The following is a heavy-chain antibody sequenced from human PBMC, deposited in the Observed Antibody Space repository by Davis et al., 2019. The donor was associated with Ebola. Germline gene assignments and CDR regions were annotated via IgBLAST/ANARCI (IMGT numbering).Heavy chain of an antibody. CDR2: INPNSGGT. J-gene: IGHJ3*02. CDR1: GYTFTGYY. V-gene: IGHV1-2*02. D-gene: IGHD3-10*01. Sequence: AASVKVSCKASGYTFTGYYMHWVRQAPGQGLEWMGWINPNSGGTNYAQKFQGRVTMTRDTSISTAYMELSSLRSEDTAVYYCARGSEITMARVAAFDIWGQGTMVTVSS. CDR3: ARGSEITMARVAAFDI.